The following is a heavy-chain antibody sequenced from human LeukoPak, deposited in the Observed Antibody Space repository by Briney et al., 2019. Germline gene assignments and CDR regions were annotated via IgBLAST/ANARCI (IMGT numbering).Heavy chain of an antibody. CDR1: GGSFSGYY. D-gene: IGHD1-26*01. V-gene: IGHV4-34*01. CDR2: INHSGST. Sequence: SETLSLTCAVYGGSFSGYYWSWIRQPPGKGLEWIGEINHSGSTNHNPSLKSRVTISVDTSKNQFSLKLSSVTAADTAVYYCARGRWDQFDPWGQGTLVTVSS. J-gene: IGHJ5*02. CDR3: ARGRWDQFDP.